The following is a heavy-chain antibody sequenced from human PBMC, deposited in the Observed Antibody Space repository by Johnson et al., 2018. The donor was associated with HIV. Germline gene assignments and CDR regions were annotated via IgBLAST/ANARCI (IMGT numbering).Heavy chain of an antibody. J-gene: IGHJ3*02. D-gene: IGHD3-22*01. Sequence: QVQLVESGGGLVKPGGSLIVSCEASGLTFSDYYMSWIRQAPGKGLEWVSYISSSGSSRYYADSVKGRFTITRDNVKNSLYMQMNSLRAEDTAVYYCAKGQSSGYPKDAFDIWGQGTMVIVSS. CDR1: GLTFSDYY. V-gene: IGHV3-11*04. CDR2: ISSSGSSR. CDR3: AKGQSSGYPKDAFDI.